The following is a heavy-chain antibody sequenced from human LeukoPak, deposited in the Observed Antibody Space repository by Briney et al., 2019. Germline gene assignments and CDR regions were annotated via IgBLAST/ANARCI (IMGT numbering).Heavy chain of an antibody. CDR1: GGSISSYY. D-gene: IGHD5-24*01. V-gene: IGHV4-59*08. CDR3: ARQGRVIEMATV. Sequence: PSEALSLTCTVSGGSISSYYWSWIRQPPGKGLEWIGYIYYSGSTNYNPSLKSRVTISVDTSKNQFSLKLSSVTAADTAVYYCARQGRVIEMATVWGQGTLVTASS. J-gene: IGHJ4*02. CDR2: IYYSGST.